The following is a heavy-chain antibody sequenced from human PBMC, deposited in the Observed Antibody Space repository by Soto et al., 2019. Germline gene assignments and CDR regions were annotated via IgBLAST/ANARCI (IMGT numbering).Heavy chain of an antibody. Sequence: PGGSLRLSCAASGFTFSSYWMSWVRQAPGKGLEWVANIRQDGSEKYYVDSVKGRFTISRDNAKNSLYLHMNSLRAEDTAVYYCARVGLEVYDFWSGYYGYYYMDVWGKGTTVTVSS. CDR2: IRQDGSEK. CDR1: GFTFSSYW. J-gene: IGHJ6*03. D-gene: IGHD3-3*01. V-gene: IGHV3-7*01. CDR3: ARVGLEVYDFWSGYYGYYYMDV.